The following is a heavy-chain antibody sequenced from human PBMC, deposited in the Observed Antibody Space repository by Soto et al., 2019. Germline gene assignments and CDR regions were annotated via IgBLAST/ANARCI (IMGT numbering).Heavy chain of an antibody. V-gene: IGHV4-39*01. CDR2: MDYSGST. CDR1: GGSISASSYY. CDR3: AGRQWLRIFDC. Sequence: TSETLSLTCTVSGGSISASSYYWGWIRQPPGKGLEWIGSMDYSGSTYYNPSLKSRVTISVDTSKNQFSLKLSSLTAADTAVYYCAGRQWLRIFDCWGQGTLVTVSS. D-gene: IGHD5-12*01. J-gene: IGHJ4*02.